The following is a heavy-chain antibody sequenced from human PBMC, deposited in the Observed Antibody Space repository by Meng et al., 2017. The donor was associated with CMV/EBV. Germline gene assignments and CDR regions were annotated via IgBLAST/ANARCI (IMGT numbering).Heavy chain of an antibody. V-gene: IGHV3-53*01. J-gene: IGHJ6*02. CDR3: ARGFSTIFGVPKRGRQYGMDV. Sequence: GGSLRLSCAASGFTVSSNYMSWVRQAPGEGLEWVSVIYSGGSTYYADSVKGRFTISRDNSKNTLYLQMNSLRAEDTAVYYCARGFSTIFGVPKRGRQYGMDVWGQGTTVTVSS. CDR1: GFTVSSNY. D-gene: IGHD3-3*01. CDR2: IYSGGST.